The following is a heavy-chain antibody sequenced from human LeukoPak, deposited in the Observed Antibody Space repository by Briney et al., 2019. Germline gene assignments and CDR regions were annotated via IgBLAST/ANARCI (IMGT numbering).Heavy chain of an antibody. J-gene: IGHJ6*02. CDR1: GGSFSGYY. CDR3: ARGPPVFYCSGGSCYDAGYYYYGMDA. CDR2: INHSGST. Sequence: PSETLSLTCAVYGGSFSGYYWSWIRQPPGKGLEWIGEINHSGSTNYNPSLKSRVTISVDTSKNQFSLKLSSVTAADTAVYYCARGPPVFYCSGGSCYDAGYYYYGMDAWGQGTTVTVSS. V-gene: IGHV4-34*01. D-gene: IGHD2-15*01.